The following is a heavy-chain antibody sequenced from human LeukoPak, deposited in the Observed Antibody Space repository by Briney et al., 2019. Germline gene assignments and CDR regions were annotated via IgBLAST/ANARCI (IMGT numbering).Heavy chain of an antibody. J-gene: IGHJ3*02. D-gene: IGHD6-19*01. CDR2: IIPIFGTA. Sequence: ASVKVSCKASGGTFSSYAISWVRQAPGQGLEWMGGIIPIFGTANYAQKFQGRVTITADESTSTAYMELSSLRSEDTAVYYCAREEQWHKEAFDIWGQGTMVTVSS. CDR1: GGTFSSYA. V-gene: IGHV1-69*13. CDR3: AREEQWHKEAFDI.